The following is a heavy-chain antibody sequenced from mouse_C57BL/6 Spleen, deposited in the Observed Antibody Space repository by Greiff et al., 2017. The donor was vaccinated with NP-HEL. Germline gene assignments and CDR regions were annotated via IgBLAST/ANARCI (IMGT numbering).Heavy chain of an antibody. CDR2: FHPSDSDT. CDR1: GYTFPSYW. CDR3: AIWEEAAY. D-gene: IGHD4-1*01. V-gene: IGHV1-74*01. Sequence: QVQLQQPGAELVKPGASVKVSCKASGYTFPSYWMHWVKQTPGHGLEWIGRFHPSDSDTNYNQKFKGKATLTVDKSSSTAYMQLSSLTSEDSAVYYCAIWEEAAYWGQGTLVTVSA. J-gene: IGHJ3*01.